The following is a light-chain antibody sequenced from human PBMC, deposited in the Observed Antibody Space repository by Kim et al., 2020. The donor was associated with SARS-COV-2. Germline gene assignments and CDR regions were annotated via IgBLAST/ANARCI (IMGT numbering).Light chain of an antibody. CDR3: AAWDDSLSGWV. CDR2: KNN. V-gene: IGLV1-47*01. J-gene: IGLJ3*02. Sequence: QSVLTQPPSASGTPGHRVTISCSGNSSNIGNNYVYWYQQLPETAPKLLIYKNNQRPSGVPDRFSGSKSGASASLAISGLRSEDEADYYCAAWDDSLSGWVFGGGTKVTVL. CDR1: SSNIGNNY.